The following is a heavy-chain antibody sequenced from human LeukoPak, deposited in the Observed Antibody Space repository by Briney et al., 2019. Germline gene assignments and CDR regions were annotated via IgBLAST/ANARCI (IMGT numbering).Heavy chain of an antibody. Sequence: ASVKVSCKASGYTFTSYGISWVRQAPGQGLEWMGWINPNSGGTNYAQKFQGRVTMTRDTSISTAYMELSRLRSDDTAVYYCARIPYPTMIVDFDYWGQGTLVTVSS. V-gene: IGHV1-2*02. CDR1: GYTFTSYG. D-gene: IGHD3-22*01. J-gene: IGHJ4*02. CDR2: INPNSGGT. CDR3: ARIPYPTMIVDFDY.